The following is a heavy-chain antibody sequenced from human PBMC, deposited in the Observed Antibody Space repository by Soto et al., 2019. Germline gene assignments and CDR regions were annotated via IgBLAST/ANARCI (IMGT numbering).Heavy chain of an antibody. CDR3: VRDGTKTLRDWFDP. D-gene: IGHD1-1*01. CDR1: GASISGFY. J-gene: IGHJ5*02. Sequence: SETLSLTCTVSGASISGFYWSWIRKSAGKGLEWIGRIYATGTTDYNPSLKSRVMMSVDTSKKQLSLKLRSVTAADTAVYYCVRDGTKTLRDWFDPWGQGISVTVSS. V-gene: IGHV4-4*07. CDR2: IYATGTT.